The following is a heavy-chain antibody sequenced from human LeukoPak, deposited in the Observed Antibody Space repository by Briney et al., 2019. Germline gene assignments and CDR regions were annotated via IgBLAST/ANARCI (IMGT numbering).Heavy chain of an antibody. J-gene: IGHJ4*02. V-gene: IGHV1-8*01. CDR1: GYTFTSYD. CDR3: AKDRAYNWNYVIDY. CDR2: MNPNSGNT. Sequence: GASVKVSCKASGYTFTSYDINWVRQATGQGLEWMGWMNPNSGNTGYAQKFQGRVTMTRNTSISTAYMELSSLRSEDTAVYYCAKDRAYNWNYVIDYWGQGTLVTVSS. D-gene: IGHD1-7*01.